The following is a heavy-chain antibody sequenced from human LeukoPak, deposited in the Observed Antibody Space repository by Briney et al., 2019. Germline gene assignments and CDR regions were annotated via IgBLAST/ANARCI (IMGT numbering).Heavy chain of an antibody. D-gene: IGHD1-1*01. J-gene: IGHJ4*02. V-gene: IGHV3-30-3*01. CDR3: AREKSPTDYFDY. CDR1: GFTFSSYA. Sequence: GGSLRLSCAASGFTFSSYAMHWVRQDPGKGLEWVAVISYDGSNKYYADSVKGRFTISRDNSKNTLYLQMNSLRAEDTAVYYCAREKSPTDYFDYWGQGTLVTVSS. CDR2: ISYDGSNK.